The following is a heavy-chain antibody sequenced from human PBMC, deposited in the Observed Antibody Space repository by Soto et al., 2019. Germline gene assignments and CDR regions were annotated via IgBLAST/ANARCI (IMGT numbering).Heavy chain of an antibody. J-gene: IGHJ5*02. V-gene: IGHV3-74*01. D-gene: IGHD1-1*01. CDR1: GFTFSSHW. CDR2: INNEGDST. CDR3: ATGATGCFDP. Sequence: EVQLVESGGALVQPGGSLRLSCAASGFTFSSHWMHWVRQAPGKGLVWVSRINNEGDSTTYADFAKGRFTISRDNAKNTLYLQMNSLKAEDTAVYYCATGATGCFDPWGQGTLVTVSS.